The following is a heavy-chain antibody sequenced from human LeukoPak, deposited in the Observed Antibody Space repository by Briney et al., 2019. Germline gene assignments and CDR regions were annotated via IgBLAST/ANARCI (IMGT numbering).Heavy chain of an antibody. CDR3: ARSMVRGVPNYYYGMDV. CDR1: GFTFDDYA. J-gene: IGHJ6*02. D-gene: IGHD3-10*01. Sequence: GRSLSLSCAASGFTFDDYAMHWVRQAPGKGLEWVSVIYSGGSTYYADSVKGRFTISRDNSKNTLYLQMNSLRAEDTAVYYCARSMVRGVPNYYYGMDVWGQGTTVTVSS. V-gene: IGHV3-53*01. CDR2: IYSGGST.